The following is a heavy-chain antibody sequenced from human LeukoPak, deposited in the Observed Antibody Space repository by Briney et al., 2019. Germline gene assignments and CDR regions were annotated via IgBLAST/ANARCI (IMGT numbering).Heavy chain of an antibody. CDR3: AREGGYSYGDAPLHFDY. V-gene: IGHV4-4*07. D-gene: IGHD5-18*01. CDR1: GGSFSGYY. Sequence: PSETLSLTCAVYGGSFSGYYWSWIRQPAGKGLEWIGRFSTSGGTNYNPSLKSRVTISVDTSKNQFSLKVNSVTAADTAVYYCAREGGYSYGDAPLHFDYWGQGTLVTVSS. J-gene: IGHJ4*02. CDR2: FSTSGGT.